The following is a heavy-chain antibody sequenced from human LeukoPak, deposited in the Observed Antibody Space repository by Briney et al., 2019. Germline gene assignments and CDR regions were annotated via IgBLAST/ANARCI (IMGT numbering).Heavy chain of an antibody. J-gene: IGHJ4*02. D-gene: IGHD3-22*01. V-gene: IGHV1-69*04. CDR2: IIPILGIA. CDR1: GGTFSSYA. Sequence: SVKVSCKASGGTFSSYAISWVRQAPGQGLEWMGRIIPILGIANYAQKFQGRVTITADKSTSTAYMELSSLRSEDTAVYYCARSRSRYYYDSSGYYSGDYWGQGTLVTVSS. CDR3: ARSRSRYYYDSSGYYSGDY.